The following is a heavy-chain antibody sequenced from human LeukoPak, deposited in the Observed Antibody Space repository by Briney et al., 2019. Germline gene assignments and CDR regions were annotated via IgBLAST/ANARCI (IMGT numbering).Heavy chain of an antibody. CDR1: GFTFRTSA. V-gene: IGHV1-58*02. CDR2: IVVGTGNT. D-gene: IGHD5-24*01. J-gene: IGHJ6*03. CDR3: AAMAYYYYMDV. Sequence: GASVKVSCKASGFTFRTSAIQWVRQARGQRPEWIGWIVVGTGNTTYAQRFQDRVTITRDMSTNTAYMELSALRSEDTAVYYCAAMAYYYYMDVWGEGTTVTVSS.